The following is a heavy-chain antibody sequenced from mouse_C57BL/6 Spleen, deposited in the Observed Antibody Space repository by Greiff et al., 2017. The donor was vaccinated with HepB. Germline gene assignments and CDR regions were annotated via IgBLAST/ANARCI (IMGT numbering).Heavy chain of an antibody. CDR3: ANMITTLYYYAMDY. CDR1: GYTFTSYW. V-gene: IGHV1-64*01. Sequence: VQLQQPGAELVKPGASVKLSCKASGYTFTSYWMHWVKQRPGQGLEWIGMIHPNRGSTNYNEKFKSKATLTVDKSSSTAYMQLSSLTSEDSAVYYCANMITTLYYYAMDYWGQGTSVTVSS. J-gene: IGHJ4*01. D-gene: IGHD2-4*01. CDR2: IHPNRGST.